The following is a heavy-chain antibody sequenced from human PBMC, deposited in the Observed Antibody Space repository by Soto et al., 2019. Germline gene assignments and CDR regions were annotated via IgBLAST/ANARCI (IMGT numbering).Heavy chain of an antibody. Sequence: QVLLVQSGPEVKKPGASAKVSCKTSGYIFSNFGISWMRQVPGQGLEWMGWISAYNGNTNYAQKFQDRVTLTTDTSTNTAYMELRSLRSDDTAVYYCARASGGGVGTTSYWGQGTLVTVSS. CDR1: GYIFSNFG. V-gene: IGHV1-18*01. J-gene: IGHJ4*02. CDR3: ARASGGGVGTTSY. D-gene: IGHD1-26*01. CDR2: ISAYNGNT.